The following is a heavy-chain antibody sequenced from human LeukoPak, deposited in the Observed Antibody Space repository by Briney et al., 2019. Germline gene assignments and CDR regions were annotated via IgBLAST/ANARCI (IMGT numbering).Heavy chain of an antibody. CDR2: IIPILGIA. V-gene: IGHV1-69*02. J-gene: IGHJ6*03. CDR3: ARGVFVYSSSWRPNYYYYMDV. D-gene: IGHD6-13*01. CDR1: GGTFSSYT. Sequence: SVKVSCKASGGTFSSYTISWVRQAPGQGLEWMGRIIPILGIANYAQKFQGRVTITADKSTSTAYMELSSLRSEDTAVYYCARGVFVYSSSWRPNYYYYMDVWGKGTTVTVSS.